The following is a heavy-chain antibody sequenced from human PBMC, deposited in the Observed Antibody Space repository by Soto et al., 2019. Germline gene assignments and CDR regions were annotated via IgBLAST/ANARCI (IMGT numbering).Heavy chain of an antibody. CDR1: GDSISSSY. CDR2: ISNVGGS. J-gene: IGHJ4*02. CDR3: ARGMIHIGAQVFDC. D-gene: IGHD3-16*01. Sequence: SETLSLTCTVTGDSISSSYWSWIRQPPGKGLEWIGYISNVGGSNYNPSLKSRVTISVDTSRNQFSLRLSSVTAGDTAVYFCARGMIHIGAQVFDCWGQGTLVTVSS. V-gene: IGHV4-59*01.